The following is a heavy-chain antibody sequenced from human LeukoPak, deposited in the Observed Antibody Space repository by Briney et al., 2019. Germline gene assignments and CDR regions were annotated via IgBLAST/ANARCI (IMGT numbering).Heavy chain of an antibody. D-gene: IGHD3-10*01. CDR2: IDNRGSN. Sequence: SETLSLTCTVSGGSISSSYYYWGWLRQPPGKRLDGIGSIDNRGSNYYNTSLNSPVTILVDTSKNQFALKLNSVTAANTAVYYCARHYGPWGQGTLVTVSS. CDR1: GGSISSSYYY. J-gene: IGHJ5*02. V-gene: IGHV4-39*01. CDR3: ARHYGP.